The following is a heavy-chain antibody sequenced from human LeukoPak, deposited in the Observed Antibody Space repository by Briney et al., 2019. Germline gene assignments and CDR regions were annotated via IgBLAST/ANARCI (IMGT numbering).Heavy chain of an antibody. D-gene: IGHD2/OR15-2a*01. CDR3: VSFYEKY. V-gene: IGHV3-74*01. CDR2: INSDGSWT. J-gene: IGHJ4*02. Sequence: PGGSLRLSCAASGNYLMHWVRQAPGKGLVWVSHINSDGSWTSYADSVKGRFTISKDNAKNTVYLQMNSLRAEDTAVYYCVSFYEKYWGRGTLVTVSS. CDR1: GNYL.